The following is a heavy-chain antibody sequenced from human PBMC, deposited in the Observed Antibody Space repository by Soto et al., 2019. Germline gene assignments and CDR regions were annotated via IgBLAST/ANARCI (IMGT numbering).Heavy chain of an antibody. V-gene: IGHV4-39*01. CDR3: ARNNWNDRGWSYYFDY. Sequence: SETLSLTCTVSGGSISSSSYYWGWIRQPPGMGLELIGCIYYSGSTYYNPSLKSRVTISVDTSKYQFSLKLSSVTAADTAVYYCARNNWNDRGWSYYFDYWGQGTLVTVSS. CDR2: IYYSGST. D-gene: IGHD1-1*01. J-gene: IGHJ4*02. CDR1: GGSISSSSYY.